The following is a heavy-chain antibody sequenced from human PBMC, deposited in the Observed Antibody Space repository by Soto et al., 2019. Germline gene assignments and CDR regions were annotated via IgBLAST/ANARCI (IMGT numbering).Heavy chain of an antibody. CDR1: GFTFSSYA. Sequence: QVQLVESGGGVVQPGRSLRLSCAASGFTFSSYAMHWVRQAPGKGLEWVAVISYDGSNKYYADSVKGRFTISRDNSKNTLYLQMNSLRAEDAAVYYCARDISSGWYVDYWGQGTLVTVSS. V-gene: IGHV3-30-3*01. CDR3: ARDISSGWYVDY. D-gene: IGHD6-19*01. J-gene: IGHJ4*02. CDR2: ISYDGSNK.